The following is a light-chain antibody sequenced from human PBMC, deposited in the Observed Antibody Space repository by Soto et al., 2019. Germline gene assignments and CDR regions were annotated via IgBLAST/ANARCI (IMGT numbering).Light chain of an antibody. Sequence: QSVLTQPPSASGTPGQRVTISCSGGSSDIGSNTVNWYQQVPGTAPKLLIYNNNQRPSGVPDRFSCSRSGTSASLAISGLQSEDEADYYCAAWDGSLNGVLFGGGTKVTVL. CDR1: SSDIGSNT. CDR3: AAWDGSLNGVL. V-gene: IGLV1-44*01. CDR2: NNN. J-gene: IGLJ2*01.